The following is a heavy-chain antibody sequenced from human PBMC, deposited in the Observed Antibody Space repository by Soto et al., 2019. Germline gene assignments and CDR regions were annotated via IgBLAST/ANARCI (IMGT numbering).Heavy chain of an antibody. V-gene: IGHV4-34*01. J-gene: IGHJ3*02. CDR2: INHSGST. D-gene: IGHD3-3*01. Sequence: SETLSLTCAVYGGSFSGYYWSWIRQPPGKGLEWIGEINHSGSTNYNPSLKSRVTISVDTSKNQFSLKLSSVTAADTAVYYCARLAVAHTTIFGVATQDAFDIWGQGTMVTVSS. CDR3: ARLAVAHTTIFGVATQDAFDI. CDR1: GGSFSGYY.